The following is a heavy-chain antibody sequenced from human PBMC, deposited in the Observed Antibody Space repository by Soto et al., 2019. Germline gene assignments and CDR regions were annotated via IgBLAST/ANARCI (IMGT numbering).Heavy chain of an antibody. Sequence: EVQLVESGGGLVQPGGSLRLSCAASGFTFSSYEMNWVRQAPGKGLEWVSYISSSGSTIYYADSVKGRFTISRDNAKNSLYLQMNSLRAEDTAVYDCARGAGMIHKFLGYWGQGTLVTVSS. CDR3: ARGAGMIHKFLGY. V-gene: IGHV3-48*03. D-gene: IGHD3-16*01. J-gene: IGHJ4*02. CDR2: ISSSGSTI. CDR1: GFTFSSYE.